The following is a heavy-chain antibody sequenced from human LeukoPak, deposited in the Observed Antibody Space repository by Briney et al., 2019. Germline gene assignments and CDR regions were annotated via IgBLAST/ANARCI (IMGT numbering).Heavy chain of an antibody. CDR1: XFTFXXXX. J-gene: IGHJ4*02. Sequence: AXXFTFXXXXRKXXGQXPXXXXESVSSVATRSSTIYYADSVKGRFTISRDNAKNSLYLQMNSLRAEDTAAYYCAREVGEGFDYWGQGTLVTVSS. CDR2: VATRSSTI. V-gene: IGHV3-21*01. CDR3: AREVGEGFDY. D-gene: IGHD3-10*01.